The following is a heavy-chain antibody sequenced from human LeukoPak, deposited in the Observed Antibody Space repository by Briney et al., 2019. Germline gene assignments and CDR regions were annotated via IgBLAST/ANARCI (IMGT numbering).Heavy chain of an antibody. CDR1: GYRFTSYW. CDR2: INPNSGGT. Sequence: HGESLKISCKGSGYRFTSYWIGWVRQMPGKGLEWMGWINPNSGGTNYAQKFQGRVTMTRDTSISTAYMELSRLRSDDTAVYYCARGSGWSFDYWGQGTLVTVSS. CDR3: ARGSGWSFDY. V-gene: IGHV1-2*02. D-gene: IGHD6-19*01. J-gene: IGHJ4*02.